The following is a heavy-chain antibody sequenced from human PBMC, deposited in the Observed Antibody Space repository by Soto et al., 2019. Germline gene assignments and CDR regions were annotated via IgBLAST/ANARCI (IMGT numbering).Heavy chain of an antibody. V-gene: IGHV3-23*01. CDR2: ISGSGGST. CDR3: TIFDWLFPFDS. D-gene: IGHD3-9*01. Sequence: GGSLRLSCAASGFTFSSYAMSWVRQAPGKGLEWVSAISGSGGSTYYADSVKGRFTISRDNSKNTLYLQMNSLRAEDTAVYYFTIFDWLFPFDSGGQGTLVPVSS. J-gene: IGHJ4*02. CDR1: GFTFSSYA.